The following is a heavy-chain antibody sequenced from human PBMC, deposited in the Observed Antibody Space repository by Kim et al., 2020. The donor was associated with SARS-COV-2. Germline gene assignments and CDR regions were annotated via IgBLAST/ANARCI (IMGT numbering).Heavy chain of an antibody. J-gene: IGHJ4*02. CDR3: ARGIPGGARYLDY. Sequence: DSVKNRLTISRDNAKNSLYLQIFSLRAEDTAIYYCARGIPGGARYLDYWGQGALVTVS. V-gene: IGHV3-7*03. D-gene: IGHD3-16*01.